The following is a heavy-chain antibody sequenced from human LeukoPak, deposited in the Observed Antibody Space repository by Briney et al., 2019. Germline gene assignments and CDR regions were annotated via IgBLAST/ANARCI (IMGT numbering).Heavy chain of an antibody. Sequence: GRSLRLSCAASGFTFSSYAMHWVRRAPGKGLEWVAVISYDGSNKYYADSVKGRFTISRGNSKNTLYLQMNSLRAEDTAVYYCARDTIIAAAGTISYYYYYMDVWGKGTTVTVSS. D-gene: IGHD6-13*01. CDR3: ARDTIIAAAGTISYYYYYMDV. V-gene: IGHV3-30*04. J-gene: IGHJ6*03. CDR2: ISYDGSNK. CDR1: GFTFSSYA.